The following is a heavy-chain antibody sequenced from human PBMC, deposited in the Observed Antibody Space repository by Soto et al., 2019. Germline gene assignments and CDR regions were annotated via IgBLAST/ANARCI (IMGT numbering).Heavy chain of an antibody. J-gene: IGHJ5*02. CDR2: IYYSGST. D-gene: IGHD5-18*01. CDR3: ARPSGIHTSWFDP. Sequence: SETLSLTCTVSGGSISSSSYYWGWIRQPPGKGLEWIGSIYYSGSTYYNPSLKSRVTISVDTSKNQFSLKLSSVTAADTAVYYCARPSGIHTSWFDPWGQGTLVTVSS. CDR1: GGSISSSSYY. V-gene: IGHV4-39*01.